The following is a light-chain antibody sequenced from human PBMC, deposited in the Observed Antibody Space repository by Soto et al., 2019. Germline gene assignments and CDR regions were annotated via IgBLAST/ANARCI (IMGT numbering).Light chain of an antibody. V-gene: IGLV2-18*02. CDR2: EVS. Sequence: QSALTQPPSVSGSPGHSVTISCTGTSSDVGSYNHVSWYQQPPGTAPKLMIYEVSNRPSGVPDRFSGSKSGNTASLTISGLQAEDEADYYCSSYTRSSTYVFGTGTKVTVL. CDR3: SSYTRSSTYV. CDR1: SSDVGSYNH. J-gene: IGLJ1*01.